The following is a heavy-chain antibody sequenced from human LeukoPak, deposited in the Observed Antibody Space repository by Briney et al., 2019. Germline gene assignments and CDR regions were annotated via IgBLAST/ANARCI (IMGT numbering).Heavy chain of an antibody. Sequence: GGSLRLSCAASGFIFSSYSMIWVRQAPGKGLEWVSCISSRSTYIYYADSLKGRFTISRDDAKNSLYLQMNGLRAEDTAVYYCARVQERLWSFDYWGQGTLVTVSS. CDR1: GFIFSSYS. J-gene: IGHJ4*02. CDR3: ARVQERLWSFDY. D-gene: IGHD5-18*01. CDR2: ISSRSTYI. V-gene: IGHV3-21*01.